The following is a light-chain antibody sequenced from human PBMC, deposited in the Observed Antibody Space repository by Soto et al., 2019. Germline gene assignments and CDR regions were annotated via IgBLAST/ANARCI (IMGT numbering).Light chain of an antibody. V-gene: IGKV1-39*01. CDR3: QQSYSTPHT. J-gene: IGKJ4*01. CDR2: AAS. Sequence: DIQMTQSPSSLSASVGDRVTITCRASQSISSYFNWYQQKPGKAPKLLSYAASSLQSGVPSRFSGSGSGTDFTLTISSLQPEDFATYYCQQSYSTPHTFGGGNKVEIK. CDR1: QSISSY.